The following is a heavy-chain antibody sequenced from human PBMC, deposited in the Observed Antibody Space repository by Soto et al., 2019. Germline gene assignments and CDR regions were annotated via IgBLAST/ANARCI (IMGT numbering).Heavy chain of an antibody. J-gene: IGHJ4*02. Sequence: QVQLQESGPGLVNPSGTLSLTCAVAGASLTSKDGWTWVRQPPGRGLEWIGEIYRTWSTNYNPSLKGRGTISLAKSDNQFSLKVTSLNAADKAVYYCASRDPGTSVDYWGQGTLVTVSS. D-gene: IGHD1-7*01. CDR1: GASLTSKDG. CDR3: ASRDPGTSVDY. V-gene: IGHV4-4*02. CDR2: IYRTWST.